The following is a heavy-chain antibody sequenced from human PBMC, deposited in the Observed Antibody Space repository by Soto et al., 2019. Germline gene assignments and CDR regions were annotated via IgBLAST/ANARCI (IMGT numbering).Heavy chain of an antibody. V-gene: IGHV1-18*04. J-gene: IGHJ4*02. CDR1: GYTFTSYG. Sequence: ASVKVSCKASGYTFTSYGISWVRQAPGQGLEWMGWISAYNGNTNYAQKLQGRVTMTTDTSTSTAYMELRGLRSDDTAVYYCARDFNDSSGYYYVWFDYWGQGTLVTVSS. CDR3: ARDFNDSSGYYYVWFDY. D-gene: IGHD3-22*01. CDR2: ISAYNGNT.